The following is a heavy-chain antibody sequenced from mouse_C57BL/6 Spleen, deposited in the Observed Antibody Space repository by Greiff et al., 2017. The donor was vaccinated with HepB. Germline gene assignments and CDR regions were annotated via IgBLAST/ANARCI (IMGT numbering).Heavy chain of an antibody. J-gene: IGHJ2*01. CDR2: INPGSGGT. D-gene: IGHD1-1*01. CDR3: ARASITTVVATPVDY. CDR1: GYAFTNYL. Sequence: QVQLQQSGAELVRPGTSVKVSCKASGYAFTNYLIEWVKQRPGQGLEWIGVINPGSGGTNYNEKFKGKATLTADKSSSTAYMQLSSLTSEDSAVYFCARASITTVVATPVDYGGQGTTLTVSS. V-gene: IGHV1-54*01.